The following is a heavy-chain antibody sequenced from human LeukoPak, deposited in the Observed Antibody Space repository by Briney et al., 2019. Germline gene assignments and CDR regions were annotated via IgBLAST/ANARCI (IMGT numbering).Heavy chain of an antibody. CDR3: VKDNFYDSNLSDP. D-gene: IGHD3-22*01. Sequence: GVSVSLPCAASRHLFDDYNMLWARDTRARALEWVSLITWDGGDTLCTDSVQGRFTISRDNTRDSLYLHRTSLKVEDTAFYYCVKDNFYDSNLSDPWGQGTPVTVSS. J-gene: IGHJ5*02. CDR2: ITWDGGDT. V-gene: IGHV3-43*01. CDR1: RHLFDDYN.